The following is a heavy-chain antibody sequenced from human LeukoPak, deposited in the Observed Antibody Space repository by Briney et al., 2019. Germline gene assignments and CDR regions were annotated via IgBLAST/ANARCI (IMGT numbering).Heavy chain of an antibody. Sequence: GGSLRLSCAASGFTFSDYYMSWIRQAPGKGLEWVSYISSSGSTIYYADSVKGRFTISRDNAKNSLYLQTNSLRAEDTAVYYCARESTYYYGSGSPSFDYWGQGTLVTVSS. CDR3: ARESTYYYGSGSPSFDY. D-gene: IGHD3-10*01. CDR2: ISSSGSTI. CDR1: GFTFSDYY. V-gene: IGHV3-11*04. J-gene: IGHJ4*02.